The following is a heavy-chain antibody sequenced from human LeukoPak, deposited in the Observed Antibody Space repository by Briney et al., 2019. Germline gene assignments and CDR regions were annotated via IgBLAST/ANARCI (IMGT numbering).Heavy chain of an antibody. D-gene: IGHD2-2*01. J-gene: IGHJ4*02. CDR1: GFTFSSHW. V-gene: IGHV3-74*01. CDR3: VRGVPVTPGIDH. Sequence: TGGSLRLSCSASGFTFSSHWMHWVRQSPGKGLVWVSQICTDGTTIKYADFVKGRFTISRDNAKNTLYLQMSSLRVEDTAVYYCVRGVPVTPGIDHWGQGTLVTVSS. CDR2: ICTDGTTI.